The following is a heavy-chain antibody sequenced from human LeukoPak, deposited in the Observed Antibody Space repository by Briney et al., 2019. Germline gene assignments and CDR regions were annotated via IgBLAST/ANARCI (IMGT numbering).Heavy chain of an antibody. D-gene: IGHD1-1*01. J-gene: IGHJ4*02. CDR3: AEGGTTYPYNFDH. CDR2: ISYDGSNK. V-gene: IGHV3-30*18. CDR1: GFTFSSYG. Sequence: GRSLRLSCAASGFTFSSYGMHWVRQAPGKGLEWVAVISYDGSNKYYADSVKGRFTISRDNSKNTLCLQMNSLRAEDTAVYYCAEGGTTYPYNFDHWGQGTLVTVSS.